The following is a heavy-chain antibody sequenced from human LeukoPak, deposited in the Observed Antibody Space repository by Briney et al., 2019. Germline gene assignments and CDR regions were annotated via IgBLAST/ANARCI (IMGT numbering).Heavy chain of an antibody. J-gene: IGHJ4*02. CDR3: ARDEDYHDSSGYYLFDY. V-gene: IGHV3-48*01. CDR1: GFTFSSYS. D-gene: IGHD3-22*01. Sequence: GGSLRLSCAASGFTFSSYSMNWVRQAPGKGLEWVSYISSSSSTIYYADSVKGRFTISRDNAKNSLYLQMNSLRAEDTAVYYCARDEDYHDSSGYYLFDYWGQGTLVTVSS. CDR2: ISSSSSTI.